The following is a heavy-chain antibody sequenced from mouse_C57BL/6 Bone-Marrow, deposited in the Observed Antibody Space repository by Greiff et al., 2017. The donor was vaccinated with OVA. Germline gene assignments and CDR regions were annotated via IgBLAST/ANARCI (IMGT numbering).Heavy chain of an antibody. Sequence: VQLQQSGPGLVQPSQSLSITCTVSGFSLTSYGVHWVRQPPGKGLEWLGVIWSGGSTDNTAAFISRLSISKDNAKSQVFFKMNSLQADDTAIYYCARGWYYAMDYWGQGTSVTVSS. CDR2: IWSGGST. CDR3: ARGWYYAMDY. CDR1: GFSLTSYG. J-gene: IGHJ4*01. V-gene: IGHV2-4*01. D-gene: IGHD2-3*01.